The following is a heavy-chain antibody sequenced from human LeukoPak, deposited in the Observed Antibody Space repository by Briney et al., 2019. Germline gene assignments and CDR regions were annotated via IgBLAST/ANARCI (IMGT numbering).Heavy chain of an antibody. CDR1: GGSISSYY. V-gene: IGHV4-59*12. D-gene: IGHD6-13*01. CDR2: IYYSGST. J-gene: IGHJ3*01. Sequence: NTSETLSLTCTVSGGSISSYYWSWIRQPPGKGLEWIGYIYYSGSTNYNPSLKSRVTISVDTSKNQFSLKLSSVTAADTAVYYCARAFSSSWSHDAFDVWGQGTMVTVSS. CDR3: ARAFSSSWSHDAFDV.